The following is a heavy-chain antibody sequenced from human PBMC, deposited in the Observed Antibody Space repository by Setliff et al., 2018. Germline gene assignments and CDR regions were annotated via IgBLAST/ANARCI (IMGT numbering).Heavy chain of an antibody. CDR3: AKAPAPYAASLLNWFDP. D-gene: IGHD2-2*01. V-gene: IGHV3-48*01. J-gene: IGHJ5*02. CDR1: GITFRTYS. CDR2: ISSDSRTT. Sequence: GGSLRLSCAASGITFRTYSLNWVRQAPGRGLEWISFISSDSRTTYYADSVKGRFTISRDNAKNTLDLQMNSLRAEDSAVYYCAKAPAPYAASLLNWFDPWGQGTLVTVSS.